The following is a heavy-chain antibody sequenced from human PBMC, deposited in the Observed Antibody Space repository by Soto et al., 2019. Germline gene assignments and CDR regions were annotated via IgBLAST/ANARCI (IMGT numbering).Heavy chain of an antibody. J-gene: IGHJ5*02. Sequence: SETLSLTCTVSGVSMSSGDYYWTWIRQPPGKGLEWIGYIYYTGSTYYNPSLKSRLTISVDTSKKQFSLKLTSVTAADTAVYYCARTFTIFEVVTSNWVHPWGQGTLVTVSS. V-gene: IGHV4-30-4*01. CDR1: GVSMSSGDYY. CDR3: ARTFTIFEVVTSNWVHP. CDR2: IYYTGST. D-gene: IGHD3-3*01.